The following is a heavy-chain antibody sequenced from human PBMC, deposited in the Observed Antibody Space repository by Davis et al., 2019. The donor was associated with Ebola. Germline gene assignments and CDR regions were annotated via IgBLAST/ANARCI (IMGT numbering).Heavy chain of an antibody. CDR2: IYYSGST. Sequence: GSLRPSFAAHGGSSSGYYWGWIRQPPGKGLEWIGSIYYSGSTYYNPSLKSRVTISVDTSKNQFSLKLSSVTAADTAVYYCARGYQLIRGSYNGMDVWGQGTTVTVSS. J-gene: IGHJ6*02. CDR3: ARGYQLIRGSYNGMDV. D-gene: IGHD2-2*01. CDR1: GGSSSGYY. V-gene: IGHV4-34*01.